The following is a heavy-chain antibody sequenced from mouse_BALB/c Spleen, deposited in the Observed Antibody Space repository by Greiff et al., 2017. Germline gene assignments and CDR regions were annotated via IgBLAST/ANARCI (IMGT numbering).Heavy chain of an antibody. J-gene: IGHJ2*01. CDR3: ARGEEYGNYVPY. Sequence: EVKLMESGPGLVKPSQSLSLTCAVSGFSITNCYLWCLIRQLPGNQLELMGFISNDGSNNYNPSLKKRITITRATSKSQFFLKLNSVTTEDTATYYCARGEEYGNYVPYWGQGTTLTVSS. CDR1: GFSITNCYL. D-gene: IGHD2-10*02. CDR2: ISNDGSN. V-gene: IGHV3-6*02.